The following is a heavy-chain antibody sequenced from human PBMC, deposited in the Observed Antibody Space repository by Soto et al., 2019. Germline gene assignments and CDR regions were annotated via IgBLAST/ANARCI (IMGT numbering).Heavy chain of an antibody. D-gene: IGHD6-13*01. J-gene: IGHJ6*02. Sequence: GASVKVSCKASGYTFTSYGISWVRQAPGQGLEWMGWISAYNGNTNYAQKLQGRVTMTTDTSTSTAYMELRSLRSDDTAVYYCAKSWSAFHDYGMDVWGQGTTVTVSS. CDR1: GYTFTSYG. V-gene: IGHV1-18*01. CDR3: AKSWSAFHDYGMDV. CDR2: ISAYNGNT.